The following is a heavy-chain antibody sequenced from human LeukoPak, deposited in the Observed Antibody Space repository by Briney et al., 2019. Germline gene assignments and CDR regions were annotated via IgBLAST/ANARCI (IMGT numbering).Heavy chain of an antibody. CDR3: AKGVRGWYVYLDH. Sequence: GGSLRLSCAASGFTFSNYAMSWVRQAPGKGLEWVSAISGSGGSTYYADSVKGRFTISRDNSKNTLYLQMNSLRAEDTALYYCAKGVRGWYVYLDHWGQGTLVTVSS. V-gene: IGHV3-23*01. D-gene: IGHD6-19*01. J-gene: IGHJ4*02. CDR2: ISGSGGST. CDR1: GFTFSNYA.